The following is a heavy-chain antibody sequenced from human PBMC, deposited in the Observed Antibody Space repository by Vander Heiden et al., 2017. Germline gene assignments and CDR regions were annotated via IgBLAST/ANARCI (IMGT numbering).Heavy chain of an antibody. V-gene: IGHV4-34*01. CDR2: INHSGST. CDR3: ARFSGGGKNFMVRGVISYFDY. Sequence: QVQLQQWGAGLLQPSETLSLTCAVYGGSFSGYYWSWIRQPPGKGLEWIGEINHSGSTNYNPSLKSRVTISVDTSKNQFSLKLSSVTAADTAVYYCARFSGGGKNFMVRGVISYFDYWGQGTLVTVSS. D-gene: IGHD3-10*01. CDR1: GGSFSGYY. J-gene: IGHJ4*02.